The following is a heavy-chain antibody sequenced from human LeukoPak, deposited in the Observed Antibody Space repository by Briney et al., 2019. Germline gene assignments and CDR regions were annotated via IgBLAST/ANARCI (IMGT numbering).Heavy chain of an antibody. CDR3: ALRGGSGSHHRGFAP. Sequence: PAGSLRLSCARPGFNFSSCSMSWARQAPRKRLKYISIISVSGSSTYYPDSVKGPFTISRDNSQTTLYLQMNRLRAEDTAAYYCALRGGSGSHHRGFAPWGQGTRVTVSS. D-gene: IGHD3-10*01. V-gene: IGHV3-23*01. J-gene: IGHJ5*02. CDR2: ISVSGSST. CDR1: GFNFSSCS.